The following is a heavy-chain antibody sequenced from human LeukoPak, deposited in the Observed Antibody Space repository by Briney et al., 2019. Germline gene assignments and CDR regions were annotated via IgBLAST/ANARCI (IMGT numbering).Heavy chain of an antibody. Sequence: SETLSLTCTVHGEFFGGSYWNWIRQSPGKGLEWIGEINHSGNTNYNPSLKSRVTISVDTSQKQFSLRLSSVTAADTAVYYCARVHGDYYFDYWGQGTLVTVSS. V-gene: IGHV4-34*01. J-gene: IGHJ4*02. CDR3: ARVHGDYYFDY. D-gene: IGHD4-17*01. CDR1: GEFFGGSY. CDR2: INHSGNT.